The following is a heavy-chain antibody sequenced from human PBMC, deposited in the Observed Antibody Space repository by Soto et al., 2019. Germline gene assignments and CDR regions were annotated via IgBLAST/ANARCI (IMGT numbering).Heavy chain of an antibody. CDR2: IPSDGRDV. CDR1: GFNFRDFW. J-gene: IGHJ4*02. Sequence: GGSLRLSCEASGFNFRDFWMHWVRQPPGKGPEWVSNIPSDGRDVSYADSVRGRFTISRDDARNTLYLQMSDLRVEDTAIYYCTRDDSGRGIDYWGQGTKVTVYS. V-gene: IGHV3-74*01. D-gene: IGHD1-26*01. CDR3: TRDDSGRGIDY.